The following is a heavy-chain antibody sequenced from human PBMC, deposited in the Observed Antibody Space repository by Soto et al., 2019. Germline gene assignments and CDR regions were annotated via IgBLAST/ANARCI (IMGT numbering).Heavy chain of an antibody. D-gene: IGHD6-13*01. J-gene: IGHJ6*02. CDR3: ARQGIAGDYYYYGMDV. V-gene: IGHV3-13*01. CDR1: GFTFSSYD. Sequence: PGGSLRLSCAASGFTFSSYDMHWVRQATGKGLEWVSAIGTAGDTYYPGSVKGRFTISRENAKNSLYLQMNSLRAEDTAVYYCARQGIAGDYYYYGMDVWGQGTXVTGSS. CDR2: IGTAGDT.